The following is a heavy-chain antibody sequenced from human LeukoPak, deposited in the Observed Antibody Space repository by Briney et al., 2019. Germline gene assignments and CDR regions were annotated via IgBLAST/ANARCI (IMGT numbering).Heavy chain of an antibody. CDR1: GFTFSTYG. CDR3: VKSLYGSGSYWDPNFDY. CDR2: ISRDGSNK. V-gene: IGHV3-30*18. Sequence: GGSLRLSCAASGFTFSTYGFHWVRQAPGKGLECVAVISRDGSNKYSADSVQGRFTISRDNSKNTLYLQMNSLRAEDTAVYYCVKSLYGSGSYWDPNFDYWGQGTLVTVSS. D-gene: IGHD3-10*01. J-gene: IGHJ4*02.